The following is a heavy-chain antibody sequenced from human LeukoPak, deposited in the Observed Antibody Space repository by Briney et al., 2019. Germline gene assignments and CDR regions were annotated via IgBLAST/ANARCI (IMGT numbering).Heavy chain of an antibody. D-gene: IGHD3-16*01. Sequence: GESLKISCKGSGYAFTSYWIGWVRQMPGKGLEWMGIIQPGDSDTRYSPSFQGQVTISADKSISTAYLQWSSLKASDAAMYHCGRKKGGSFEYWGQGTLVTVSS. CDR2: IQPGDSDT. V-gene: IGHV5-51*01. CDR1: GYAFTSYW. J-gene: IGHJ4*02. CDR3: GRKKGGSFEY.